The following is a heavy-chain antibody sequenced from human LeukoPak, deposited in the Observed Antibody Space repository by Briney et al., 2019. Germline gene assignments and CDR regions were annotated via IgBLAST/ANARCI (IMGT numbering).Heavy chain of an antibody. Sequence: ASVKVSCKASGYTFTSYGISWVRQAPGQRLEWMGWINAGNGNTKYSQKFQGRVTITRDSSKSTAYMELSSLRSEDTAVYYCARVDGSADYWGQGTLVTVSS. D-gene: IGHD2-15*01. J-gene: IGHJ4*02. CDR3: ARVDGSADY. V-gene: IGHV1-3*01. CDR1: GYTFTSYG. CDR2: INAGNGNT.